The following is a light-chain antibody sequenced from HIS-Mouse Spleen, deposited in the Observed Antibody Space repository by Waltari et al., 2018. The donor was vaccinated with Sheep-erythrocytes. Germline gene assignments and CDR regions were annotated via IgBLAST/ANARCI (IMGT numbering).Light chain of an antibody. V-gene: IGLV2-8*01. CDR2: EVS. Sequence: QSALTQPPSASGSPGQSVTISCTGTSSDVGGYNYVSWYQQHPGKAPKLMIYEVSKRPSGVPARFSGSKSGNTASLTDSGLQAEDEADYYCSSYAGSNNLVFGGGTKLTVL. CDR3: SSYAGSNNLV. CDR1: SSDVGGYNY. J-gene: IGLJ2*01.